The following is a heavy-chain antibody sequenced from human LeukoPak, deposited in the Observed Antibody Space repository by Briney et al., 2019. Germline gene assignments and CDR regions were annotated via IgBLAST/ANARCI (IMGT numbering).Heavy chain of an antibody. Sequence: TGNSLRLSCAASGFTFSSYAMHWVRQAPGKGLEWVAVISVDGSTKYYADSVKGRFTISRDNSKNTLYVQMNSLRAEDTAVYYCARDQNSKRSYYYYGMDVWGQGTTVTVPS. V-gene: IGHV3-30*04. CDR1: GFTFSSYA. D-gene: IGHD2/OR15-2a*01. CDR2: ISVDGSTK. J-gene: IGHJ6*02. CDR3: ARDQNSKRSYYYYGMDV.